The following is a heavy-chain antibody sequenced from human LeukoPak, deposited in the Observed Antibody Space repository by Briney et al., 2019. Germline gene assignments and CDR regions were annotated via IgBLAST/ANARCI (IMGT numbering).Heavy chain of an antibody. Sequence: PGGSLRLSCAGSGFTFSDYWMHWVRQAPGKGLEWVANIKQDGSEKYYVDSVKGRFTISRDNAKNSLYLQMNSLRAEDTAVYYCARDRTTRSDYWGQGTLVTVSS. CDR1: GFTFSDYW. CDR3: ARDRTTRSDY. V-gene: IGHV3-7*01. CDR2: IKQDGSEK. D-gene: IGHD1-1*01. J-gene: IGHJ4*02.